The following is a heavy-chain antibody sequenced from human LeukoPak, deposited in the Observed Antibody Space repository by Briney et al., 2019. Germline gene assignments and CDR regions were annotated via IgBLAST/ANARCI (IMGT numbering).Heavy chain of an antibody. CDR2: ISGSGSSI. CDR3: AREGGPVAGTRVY. D-gene: IGHD6-19*01. V-gene: IGHV3-48*02. Sequence: GGSLRLSCAASGFTFSSYSMNWVRQAPGKGLEWVSYISGSGSSIYYADSVKGRFTISRDNAKNSLYLQMNSLRDGDTAVYYCAREGGPVAGTRVYWGQGTLVTVSS. J-gene: IGHJ4*02. CDR1: GFTFSSYS.